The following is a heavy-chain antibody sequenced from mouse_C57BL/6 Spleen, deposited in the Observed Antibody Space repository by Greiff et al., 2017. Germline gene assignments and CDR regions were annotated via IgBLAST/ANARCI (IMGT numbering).Heavy chain of an antibody. D-gene: IGHD2-1*01. CDR2: IYPGDGDT. V-gene: IGHV1-82*01. CDR1: GYAFSSSW. J-gene: IGHJ4*01. CDR3: ARGIYYGNLYAMDY. Sequence: QVQLQQSGPELVKPGASVKISCKASGYAFSSSWMNWVKQRPGKGLEWIGRIYPGDGDTNYNGKFKGKATLTADKSSSTAYMQLSSLTSEDSAVYFCARGIYYGNLYAMDYWGQGTSVTVSS.